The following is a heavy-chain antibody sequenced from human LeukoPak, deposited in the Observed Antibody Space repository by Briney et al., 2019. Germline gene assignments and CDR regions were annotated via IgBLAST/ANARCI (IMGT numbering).Heavy chain of an antibody. CDR3: ARETPPVGATTLFDY. V-gene: IGHV1-69*05. D-gene: IGHD1-26*01. CDR2: IIPIFGTA. Sequence: SVKVSCKASGGTFSGYAISWVRQAPGQGLEWMGRIIPIFGTANYAQKFQGRVTITTDESTSTAYMELSSLRSEDTAVYYCARETPPVGATTLFDYWGQGTLVTVSS. CDR1: GGTFSGYA. J-gene: IGHJ4*02.